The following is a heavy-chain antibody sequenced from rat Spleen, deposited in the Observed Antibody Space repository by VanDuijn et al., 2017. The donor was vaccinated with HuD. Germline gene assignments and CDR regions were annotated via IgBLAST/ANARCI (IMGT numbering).Heavy chain of an antibody. Sequence: QVQLKESGPGLVQPSQTLSLTCTVSGFSLTNYHVSWVRQPPGKGLEWMGVIWTGGSTAYNSLLKSRLTISRDTSKSQVFLKMNSLQTEDTAIYFCTRPFRWFAYWGQGTLVTVSS. CDR2: IWTGGST. V-gene: IGHV2-43*01. CDR3: TRPFRWFAY. J-gene: IGHJ3*01. CDR1: GFSLTNYH.